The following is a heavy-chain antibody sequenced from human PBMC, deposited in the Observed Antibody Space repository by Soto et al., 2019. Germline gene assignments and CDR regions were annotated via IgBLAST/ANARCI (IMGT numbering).Heavy chain of an antibody. D-gene: IGHD3-10*01. Sequence: QLQLQESGPGLVEPSETLSLTCTVSGASINTGRHYWALIRQPPGRGLEWVASVYQSGSTYYNPSLKSRVTISIDTSRNQFSLKLNSVTAADTAIFYCARIGNFYGSGSYYDTPFDSWGQGTLVTVSS. CDR2: VYQSGST. J-gene: IGHJ4*02. CDR3: ARIGNFYGSGSYYDTPFDS. V-gene: IGHV4-39*01. CDR1: GASINTGRHY.